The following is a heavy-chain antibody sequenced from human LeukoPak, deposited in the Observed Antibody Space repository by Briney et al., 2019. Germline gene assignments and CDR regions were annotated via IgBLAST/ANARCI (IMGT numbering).Heavy chain of an antibody. V-gene: IGHV3-23*01. CDR3: AKINAPTYYYDSSGYLTNDAFDI. CDR2: ISGSGGST. CDR1: GFTFSSYA. D-gene: IGHD3-22*01. Sequence: GSLRLSCAASGFTFSSYAMSWVRQAPGKGLEWVSAISGSGGSTYYADSVKGRFTISRDNSKNTLYLQMNSLRAEDTAVYHCAKINAPTYYYDSSGYLTNDAFDIWGQGTMVTVSS. J-gene: IGHJ3*02.